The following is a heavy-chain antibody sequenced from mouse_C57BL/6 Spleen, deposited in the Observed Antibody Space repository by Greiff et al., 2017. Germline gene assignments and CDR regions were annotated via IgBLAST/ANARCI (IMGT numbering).Heavy chain of an antibody. J-gene: IGHJ3*01. CDR1: GYTFTSYW. V-gene: IGHV1-53*01. CDR3: ARQIYYDYDEEAWFAY. CDR2: INPSNGGT. Sequence: QVQLQQPGTELVKPGASVKLSCKASGYTFTSYWMHWVKQRPGQGLEWIGNINPSNGGTNYNEKFKSKATLTVDKSSSTAYMQLSSLTSEDSAVYYCARQIYYDYDEEAWFAYWGQGTLVTVSA. D-gene: IGHD2-4*01.